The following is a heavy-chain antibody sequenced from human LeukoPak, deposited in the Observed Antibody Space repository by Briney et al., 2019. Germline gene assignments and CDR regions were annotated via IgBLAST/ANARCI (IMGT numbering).Heavy chain of an antibody. CDR2: IIPIFGTA. CDR3: ARTPITIFGVVIIGGAFDY. CDR1: GGTFSSYA. D-gene: IGHD3-3*01. J-gene: IGHJ4*02. Sequence: VASVKVSCKASGGTFSSYAISWVRQAPGQGLEWMGRIIPIFGTANYAQKFQGRVTITTDESTSTAYMELSSLRSEDTAVYYCARTPITIFGVVIIGGAFDYWGQGTLVTVSS. V-gene: IGHV1-69*05.